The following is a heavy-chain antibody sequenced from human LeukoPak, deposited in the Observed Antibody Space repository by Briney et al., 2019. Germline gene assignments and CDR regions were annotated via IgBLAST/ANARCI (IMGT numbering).Heavy chain of an antibody. D-gene: IGHD3-10*01. J-gene: IGHJ4*02. CDR2: INPNSGGT. CDR1: GYTFTGYY. CDR3: ARDSGERGSGSYLIAY. V-gene: IGHV1-2*02. Sequence: ASVKVSCKASGYTFTGYYMHWVRQAPGQGLEWMGWINPNSGGTNYAQKFQGRVTMTRDTSISTASMELSRLRSDDTGVYYCARDSGERGSGSYLIAYWGQGTLVTVSS.